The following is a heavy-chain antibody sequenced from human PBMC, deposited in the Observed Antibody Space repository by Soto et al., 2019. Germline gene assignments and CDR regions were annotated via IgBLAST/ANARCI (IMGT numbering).Heavy chain of an antibody. CDR2: ISSRSYTI. D-gene: IGHD6-6*01. V-gene: IGHV3-48*02. CDR1: GFSFSTYS. CDR3: ARGGSSSDNGMDV. J-gene: IGHJ6*02. Sequence: EVQLVESGGGLVQPGGSLRLSCAASGFSFSTYSMNWVRQAPGKGLEWVSYISSRSYTIYYIDSVKGRFTISRDNAKSSIYLPLTRLRDEDTAVYYCARGGSSSDNGMDVWGQGTTVTVSS.